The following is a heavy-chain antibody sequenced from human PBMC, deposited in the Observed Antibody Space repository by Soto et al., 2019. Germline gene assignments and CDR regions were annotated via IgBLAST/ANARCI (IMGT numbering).Heavy chain of an antibody. CDR2: TYYRSKWYN. CDR3: ARGVGQWLVLGISYFDY. D-gene: IGHD6-19*01. CDR1: GDSVSSNSAA. J-gene: IGHJ4*02. Sequence: PSQTLSLTCAISGDSVSSNSAAWNWIRQSPSRGLEWLGRTYYRSKWYNDYAVSVKSRITINPDTSKNQFSLQLNSVTPEDTAVYYCARGVGQWLVLGISYFDYWGQGTLVTVSS. V-gene: IGHV6-1*01.